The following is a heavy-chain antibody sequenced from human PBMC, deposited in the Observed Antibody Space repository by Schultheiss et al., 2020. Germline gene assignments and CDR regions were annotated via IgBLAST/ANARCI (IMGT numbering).Heavy chain of an antibody. CDR3: AKAARPSGSYYYYGMDV. Sequence: GGSLRLSCAASGFTFSSYGMRWVRQVPGKGLEWVSVIYSGGSTYYADSVKGRFTISRDNSKNTLYLQMNSLRAEDTAVYYCAKAARPSGSYYYYGMDVWGQGTTVTVSS. D-gene: IGHD3-10*01. V-gene: IGHV3-23*03. CDR2: IYSGGST. CDR1: GFTFSSYG. J-gene: IGHJ6*02.